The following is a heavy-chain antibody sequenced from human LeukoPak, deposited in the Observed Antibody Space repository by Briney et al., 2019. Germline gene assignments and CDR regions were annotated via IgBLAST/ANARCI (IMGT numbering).Heavy chain of an antibody. D-gene: IGHD5-18*01. CDR1: GGSISSGGYY. V-gene: IGHV4-31*03. CDR2: IYYSGST. CDR3: ARDLLTAMDAFDI. Sequence: PSQTLSLTCTVSGGSISSGGYYWSWIRQHPGKGLEWIGYIYYSGSTYYNPSLKSRVTISVDTSKNQFSLKLSSVTAADTAVYYCARDLLTAMDAFDIWDQGTMVTVSS. J-gene: IGHJ3*02.